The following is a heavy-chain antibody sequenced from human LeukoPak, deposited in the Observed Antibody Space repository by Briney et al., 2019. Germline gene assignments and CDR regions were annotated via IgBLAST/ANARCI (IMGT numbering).Heavy chain of an antibody. V-gene: IGHV3-30*02. CDR2: IRYDGSNK. CDR1: GFTFSSYG. CDR3: ASRRFPLSIVGPYFDY. D-gene: IGHD1-26*01. Sequence: PGGSLRLSCAASGFTFSSYGMHWVRQAPGKGLEWVAFIRYDGSNKYYADSVKGRFTISRDNSKNALYLQMNSLRAEDTAVYYCASRRFPLSIVGPYFDYWGQGTLVTVSS. J-gene: IGHJ4*02.